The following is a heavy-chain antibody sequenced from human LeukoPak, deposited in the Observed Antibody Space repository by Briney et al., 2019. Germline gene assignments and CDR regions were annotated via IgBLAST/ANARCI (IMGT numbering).Heavy chain of an antibody. J-gene: IGHJ4*02. D-gene: IGHD3-3*01. V-gene: IGHV3-48*01. CDR1: GFTFSSYS. CDR3: ARGAPYYDFWSGYHYFDY. CDR2: ISSSSSTI. Sequence: GGSLRLSCAASGFTFSSYSMNWVRQAPGKGLEWASYISSSSSTIYYADSVKGRFTISRDNAKNSLYLQMNSLRAEDTAVYYCARGAPYYDFWSGYHYFDYWGQGTLVTVSS.